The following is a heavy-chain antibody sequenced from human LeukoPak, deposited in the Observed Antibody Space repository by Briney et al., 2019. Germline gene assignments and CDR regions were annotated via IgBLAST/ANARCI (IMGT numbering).Heavy chain of an antibody. J-gene: IGHJ4*02. Sequence: SVKVSCKASGGTFINYAISWVRQAPGQGLEWMGEIIPIFGTANYAQKFQGRVTITADESTSTAYMELSSLRSEDTAVYYCARRDNSYDYVWGSYRPLNYWGQGTLVTVSS. CDR1: GGTFINYA. D-gene: IGHD3-16*02. CDR3: ARRDNSYDYVWGSYRPLNY. CDR2: IIPIFGTA. V-gene: IGHV1-69*01.